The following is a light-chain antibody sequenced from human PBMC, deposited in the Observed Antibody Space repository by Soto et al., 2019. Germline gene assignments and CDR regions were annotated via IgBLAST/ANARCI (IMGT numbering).Light chain of an antibody. J-gene: IGKJ2*01. CDR2: AAS. V-gene: IGKV1-6*01. CDR3: LQDYSCSYT. CDR1: QAITND. Sequence: AIQMTQSTSSLSASVGDRVTITYRASQAITNDLGWYQQKPGRAPKLLIYAASSLHSGVPSRFSGGGSGTEFTLTISSLQPEDFATYYCLQDYSCSYTFGQGTNLEIK.